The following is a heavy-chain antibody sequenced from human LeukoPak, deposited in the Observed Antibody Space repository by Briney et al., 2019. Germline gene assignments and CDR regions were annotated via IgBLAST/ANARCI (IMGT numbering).Heavy chain of an antibody. V-gene: IGHV3-23*01. Sequence: PGGSLRLSCAASGFTFSNYPMSWVRQAPGKGLEWVSTISSASNTYYADSVKGRFTLSRDNSKNTLYLQMNSLRAEDTAVYYCARDRAVAAFDYWGQGTLVTVSS. D-gene: IGHD6-19*01. J-gene: IGHJ4*02. CDR2: ISSASNT. CDR3: ARDRAVAAFDY. CDR1: GFTFSNYP.